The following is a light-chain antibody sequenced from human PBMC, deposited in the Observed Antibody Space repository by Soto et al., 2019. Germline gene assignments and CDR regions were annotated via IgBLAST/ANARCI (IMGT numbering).Light chain of an antibody. J-gene: IGKJ1*01. CDR3: QEYNTWPGT. V-gene: IGKV3-15*01. CDR2: GAS. CDR1: QSVNNN. Sequence: ETLMTQSPATLSVSPGERATLSCRASQSVNNNLAWYQQKLGQAPRVLIYGASTRATGIPARFTGSGSGTEVILTITSLQSEDSAVYYCQEYNTWPGTFGQGTKVEFK.